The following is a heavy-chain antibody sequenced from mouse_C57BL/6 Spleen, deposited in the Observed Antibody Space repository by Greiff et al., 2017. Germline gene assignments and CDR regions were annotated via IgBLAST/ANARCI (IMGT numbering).Heavy chain of an antibody. D-gene: IGHD1-1*01. CDR1: GYAFSSSW. Sequence: VQLQQSGPELVKPGASVKISCKASGYAFSSSWMNWVKQRPGKGLEWIGRIYPGDGDTNYNGKFKGKATLTADKSSSTAYMQLSSLTSEDSAVYFCAFYYYGSRDYFDYWGQGTTLTVSS. CDR2: IYPGDGDT. J-gene: IGHJ2*01. V-gene: IGHV1-82*01. CDR3: AFYYYGSRDYFDY.